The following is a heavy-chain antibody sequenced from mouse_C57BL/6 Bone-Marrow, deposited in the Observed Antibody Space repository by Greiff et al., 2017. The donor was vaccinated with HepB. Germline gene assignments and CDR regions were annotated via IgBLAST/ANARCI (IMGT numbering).Heavy chain of an antibody. J-gene: IGHJ2*01. CDR1: GYTFTSYW. CDR3: ARSTTVVAPFDY. V-gene: IGHV1-55*01. CDR2: IYPGSGSI. D-gene: IGHD1-1*01. Sequence: VQLQQPGAELVKPGASVKMSCKASGYTFTSYWITWVKQRPGQGLEWIGDIYPGSGSINYNEKFKSKATLTVDTSSSTAYMQLSSLTSEDSAVYYCARSTTVVAPFDYWGQGTTLTVSS.